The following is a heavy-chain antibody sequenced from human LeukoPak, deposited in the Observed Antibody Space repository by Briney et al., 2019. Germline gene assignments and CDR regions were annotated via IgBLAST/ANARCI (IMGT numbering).Heavy chain of an antibody. J-gene: IGHJ4*02. Sequence: ASVKVSCKASGYTFTDYYMHWVRQAPGQGLEWMGWINPNGGGTNYAQKFQGRVTMTRDTSISTAYMELNRLRSDDTAVYCCARDLTYYDSSGYSTDFWGQGTLVTVSS. CDR1: GYTFTDYY. V-gene: IGHV1-2*02. CDR2: INPNGGGT. D-gene: IGHD3-22*01. CDR3: ARDLTYYDSSGYSTDF.